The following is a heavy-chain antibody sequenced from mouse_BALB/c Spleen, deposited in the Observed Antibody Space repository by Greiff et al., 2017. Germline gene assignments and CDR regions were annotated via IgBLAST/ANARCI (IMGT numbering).Heavy chain of an antibody. V-gene: IGHV1-69*01. CDR1: GYTFTDYW. CDR3: ARYYGSSSYWYFDV. Sequence: QVQLQQPGAELVMPGASVKMSCKASGYTFTDYWMHWVKQRPGQGLEWIGAIDTSDSYTSYNQKFKGKATLTVDESSSTAYMQLSSLTSEDSAVYYCARYYGSSSYWYFDVWGAGTTVTVSS. CDR2: IDTSDSYT. D-gene: IGHD1-1*01. J-gene: IGHJ1*01.